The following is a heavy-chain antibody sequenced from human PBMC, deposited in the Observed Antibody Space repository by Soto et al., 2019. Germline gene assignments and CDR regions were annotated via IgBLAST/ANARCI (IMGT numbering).Heavy chain of an antibody. Sequence: EVQLLESGGGLVQPGGSLRLSCAASGFTFSSYAMSWVRQAPGKGLEWVSAISGSGGSTYYADSVKGRFTISRDNSKNTLDLQMNSLRAEDTAVYYCAKLLGGFLEWPATGYYYMDVWGKGTTVTVSS. CDR2: ISGSGGST. V-gene: IGHV3-23*01. CDR1: GFTFSSYA. D-gene: IGHD3-3*01. J-gene: IGHJ6*03. CDR3: AKLLGGFLEWPATGYYYMDV.